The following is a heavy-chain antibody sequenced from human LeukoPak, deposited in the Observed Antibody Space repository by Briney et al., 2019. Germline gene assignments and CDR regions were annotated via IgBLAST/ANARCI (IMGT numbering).Heavy chain of an antibody. D-gene: IGHD6-13*01. CDR2: IYYGGST. CDR1: GGSISSYY. Sequence: SETLSLTCTVSGGSISSYYWSWIRQPPGKGLEWIGYIYYGGSTNYNPSLKSRVTISVDTSKNQFSLKLSSVTAADTAVYYCARDRGSSSWHGWYFDLWGRGTLVTVSS. V-gene: IGHV4-59*01. J-gene: IGHJ2*01. CDR3: ARDRGSSSWHGWYFDL.